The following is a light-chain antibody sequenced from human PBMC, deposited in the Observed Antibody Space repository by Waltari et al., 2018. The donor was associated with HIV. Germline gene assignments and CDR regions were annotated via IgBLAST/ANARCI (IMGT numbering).Light chain of an antibody. J-gene: IGKJ1*01. CDR3: QHRYNWPRT. CDR2: EAS. CDR1: QSVNYY. Sequence: EIVLTQSPAPLSLSPGERATLSCRASQSVNYYLVWYQQKPGQAPRLLIYEASKRATGIPARFSGSGSGTDFTLTISSLEPEDFAFYYCQHRYNWPRTFGQGTKVEIK. V-gene: IGKV3-11*01.